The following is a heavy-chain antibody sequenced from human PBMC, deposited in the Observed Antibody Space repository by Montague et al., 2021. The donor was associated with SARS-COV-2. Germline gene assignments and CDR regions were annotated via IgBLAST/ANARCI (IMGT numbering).Heavy chain of an antibody. CDR3: ASEDRTWYYYYCLDV. D-gene: IGHD3-16*01. J-gene: IGHJ6*02. V-gene: IGHV3-48*02. CDR1: GLTSSSYS. CDR2: ISSSSSTI. Sequence: SLRLSCAASGLTSSSYSMNWVRQAPGKGLEWVSYISSSSSTIYYADSVKGRFTISRDNAKNSLYLQMNSLRDEDTAVYYCASEDRTWYYYYCLDVWGQGTTVTVSS.